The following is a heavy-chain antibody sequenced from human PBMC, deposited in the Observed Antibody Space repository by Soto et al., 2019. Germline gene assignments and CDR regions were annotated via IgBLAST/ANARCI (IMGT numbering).Heavy chain of an antibody. Sequence: SSETLSLTCAVYGGSFSGYCCCWIRQPPGKGLEWIGNINHSRSTNYNPSINRRVTISLDTSKNHFSLKLSSVTAADTAVYYCAIRKSGGYYRYDFDYWGQGTLVTVSS. J-gene: IGHJ4*02. V-gene: IGHV4-34*01. D-gene: IGHD1-26*01. CDR3: AIRKSGGYYRYDFDY. CDR2: INHSRST. CDR1: GGSFSGYC.